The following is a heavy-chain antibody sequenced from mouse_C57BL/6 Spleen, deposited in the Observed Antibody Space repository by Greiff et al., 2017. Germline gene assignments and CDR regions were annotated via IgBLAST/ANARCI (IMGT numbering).Heavy chain of an antibody. J-gene: IGHJ3*01. D-gene: IGHD2-1*01. CDR3: ARPIYRRAWFAY. Sequence: VQLQQSDAELVKPGASVKISCKVSGYTFTDHTIHWMKQRPEQGLEWIGYIYPRDGSTKYNEKFKGKATLTDNKSSSTAYMQLNILTSEDSAVYFCARPIYRRAWFAYWGQGTLVTVSA. V-gene: IGHV1-78*01. CDR2: IYPRDGST. CDR1: GYTFTDHT.